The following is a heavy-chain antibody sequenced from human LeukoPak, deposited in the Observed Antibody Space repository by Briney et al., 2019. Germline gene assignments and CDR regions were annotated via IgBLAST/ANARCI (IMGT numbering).Heavy chain of an antibody. D-gene: IGHD3-3*01. Sequence: GKSLRLSCAASGFTFSSYGMHWDRQAPGKGLEWVAVISYDGSNKYYADSVKGRFTISRDNSKSTLYLQMNSLRTEDTAVYYCAKDRDKFWSGSQVWGQGTLVTVSS. J-gene: IGHJ4*02. V-gene: IGHV3-30*18. CDR2: ISYDGSNK. CDR3: AKDRDKFWSGSQV. CDR1: GFTFSSYG.